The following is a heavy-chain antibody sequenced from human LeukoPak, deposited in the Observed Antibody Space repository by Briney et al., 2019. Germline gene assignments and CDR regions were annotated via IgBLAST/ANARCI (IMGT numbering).Heavy chain of an antibody. CDR3: ARSSHNNYWYFDY. J-gene: IGHJ4*02. CDR1: GFIFDDYG. V-gene: IGHV3-20*04. D-gene: IGHD1-1*01. Sequence: PGGSLRLSCAASGFIFDDYGMSWVRKAPGKGLEWVSGINWNGGSTGYADSVKGRFTISRDNAKNSLYLQMNSLRAEDTALYYCARSSHNNYWYFDYWGQGTLVTVSS. CDR2: INWNGGST.